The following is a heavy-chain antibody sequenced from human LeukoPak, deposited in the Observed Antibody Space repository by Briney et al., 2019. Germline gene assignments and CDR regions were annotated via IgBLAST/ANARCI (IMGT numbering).Heavy chain of an antibody. D-gene: IGHD3-3*01. CDR1: GGSISSGSYY. Sequence: PSQTLSLTCTVSGGSISSGSYYWSWIRQPAGKGLEWIGRIYTSGSTNYNPSLKSRVTISVDTSKNQFSLKLSSVTAADTAVYYCARDYSLWSGSNFDYWGQGTLVTVSS. CDR3: ARDYSLWSGSNFDY. CDR2: IYTSGST. V-gene: IGHV4-61*02. J-gene: IGHJ4*02.